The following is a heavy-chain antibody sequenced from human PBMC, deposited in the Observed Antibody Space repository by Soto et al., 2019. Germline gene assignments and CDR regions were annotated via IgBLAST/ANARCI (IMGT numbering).Heavy chain of an antibody. CDR3: ARGVRGHYGKDV. Sequence: EVQLVESGGGLVQPGGSLRLSCAASGFTFSNYWMHWVRQAPGKGLMWVSRISSDGSTTNYADSVKGRFTISRDNAKNTLYRQMNSLRVEDTALYYCARGVRGHYGKDVWGQGTTVTVSS. CDR2: ISSDGSTT. J-gene: IGHJ6*02. CDR1: GFTFSNYW. D-gene: IGHD3-10*01. V-gene: IGHV3-74*01.